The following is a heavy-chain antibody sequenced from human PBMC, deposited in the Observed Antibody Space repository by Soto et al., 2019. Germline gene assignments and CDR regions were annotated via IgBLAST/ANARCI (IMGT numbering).Heavy chain of an antibody. CDR1: GFTFSSYV. CDR3: AEDWGRYCSCATCYRVDW. Sequence: QVQLVESGGGVVQPGRSLRLSCAASGFTFSSYVMHWVRQAPGKGLEWVAVISYDGNSKYYADSVKGRFTIARDNSNNTLYLQMNSLRTEDTAFDYRAEDWGRYCSCATCYRVDWWGQGTLVNVS. CDR2: ISYDGNSK. J-gene: IGHJ4*02. V-gene: IGHV3-30*18. D-gene: IGHD2-15*01.